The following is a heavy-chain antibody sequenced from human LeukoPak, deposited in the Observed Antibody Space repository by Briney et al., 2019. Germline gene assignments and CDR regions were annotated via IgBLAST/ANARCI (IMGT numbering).Heavy chain of an antibody. J-gene: IGHJ4*02. CDR1: GFTVSSNS. CDR3: AREGVTMVRGEKAAFDY. CDR2: IYSDNT. D-gene: IGHD3-10*01. Sequence: GGSVRLSCTVSGFTVSSNSMSWVRQAPGKGLEWVSFIYSDNTHYSDSVKGRFTISRDNAKNSLYLQMNSLRAEDTAVYYCAREGVTMVRGEKAAFDYWGQGTLVTVSS. V-gene: IGHV3-53*01.